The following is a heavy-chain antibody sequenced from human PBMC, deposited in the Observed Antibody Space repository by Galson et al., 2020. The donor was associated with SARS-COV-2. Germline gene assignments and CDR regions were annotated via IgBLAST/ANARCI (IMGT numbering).Heavy chain of an antibody. Sequence: SETLSLTCTVSGGSVTSEGSYWSWIRQHPAKGLEWIGYIFYSGFTYYSPSFKSRVTMSLDTSKNQFSLQLNSVTAADTAVYYCAEGLGGDYWGQGTLVTVSS. CDR2: IFYSGFT. J-gene: IGHJ4*02. CDR3: AEGLGGDY. D-gene: IGHD1-26*01. CDR1: GGSVTSEGSY. V-gene: IGHV4-31*03.